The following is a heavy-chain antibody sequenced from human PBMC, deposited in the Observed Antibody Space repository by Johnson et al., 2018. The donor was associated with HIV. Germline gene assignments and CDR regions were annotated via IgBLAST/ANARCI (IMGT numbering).Heavy chain of an antibody. CDR3: ARPIARGASDI. D-gene: IGHD3-10*01. CDR1: GFTFSSYW. J-gene: IGHJ3*02. CDR2: ITEDGSEK. Sequence: VQLVESGGGLIQPGGSLRLSCAASGFTFSSYWMSWVRQAPGKGLAWVANITEDGSEKYYVDSVRGRFTISRDNAKNSLYLQMNSLRAEDTAVYYCARPIARGASDIWGQGTMVTVSS. V-gene: IGHV3-7*05.